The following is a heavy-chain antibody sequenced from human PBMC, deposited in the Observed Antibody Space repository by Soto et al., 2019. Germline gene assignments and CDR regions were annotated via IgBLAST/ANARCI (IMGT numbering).Heavy chain of an antibody. CDR3: SRARYCTSPSCYNYYYYGMDI. V-gene: IGHV1-18*04. D-gene: IGHD2-2*02. CDR2: IGVYNGKT. Sequence: EQLVQSGGEVKKPGASVRVSCKASGYTFTKYGITWVRQAPGQGLEWMGWIGVYNGKTNYARKLQGRVIMTADTSASTDYMELRSLRSDDTAVYYCSRARYCTSPSCYNYYYYGMDIWGQGTTVSVSS. CDR1: GYTFTKYG. J-gene: IGHJ6*02.